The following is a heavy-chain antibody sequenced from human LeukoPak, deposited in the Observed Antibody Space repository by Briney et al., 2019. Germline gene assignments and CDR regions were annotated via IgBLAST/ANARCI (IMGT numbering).Heavy chain of an antibody. CDR1: GFSLSTSGMR. J-gene: IGHJ4*02. CDR3: ARKDDFWSGYFY. D-gene: IGHD3-3*01. Sequence: SGPALVKPTQTLTLTCTFSGFSLSTSGMRVSWIRQPPGKALEWLARIDWDDDKFYSTSLKTRLTISKDTSKNQVVLTMTNMDPVDTVTYYCARKDDFWSGYFYWGQGTLVTVSS. V-gene: IGHV2-70*04. CDR2: IDWDDDK.